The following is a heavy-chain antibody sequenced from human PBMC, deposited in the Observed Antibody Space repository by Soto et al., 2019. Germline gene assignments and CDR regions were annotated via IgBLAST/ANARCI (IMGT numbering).Heavy chain of an antibody. D-gene: IGHD2-15*01. CDR2: ISAYNGNT. CDR1: GYTFTSYG. CDR3: ARAGEVVAATGDYYYCYGMDV. Sequence: ASVKLSCKASGYTFTSYGISWVRQAPGQGLEWMGWISAYNGNTNYAQKLQGRVTMTTDTSTSTAYMELRSLRSDDTAVYYCARAGEVVAATGDYYYCYGMDVWGQGNRVTVSS. J-gene: IGHJ6*02. V-gene: IGHV1-18*01.